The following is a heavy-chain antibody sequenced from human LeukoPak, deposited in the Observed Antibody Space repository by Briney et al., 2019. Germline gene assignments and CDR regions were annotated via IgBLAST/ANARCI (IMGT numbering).Heavy chain of an antibody. CDR2: FSGTSTN. CDR1: GFTFSSYA. D-gene: IGHD6-25*01. Sequence: GGSLRLSCAASGFTFSSYAMSWVRQAPGKGLEWVSTFSGTSTNSYATSVKGRFTISRDNAKNSLYLQMNSLRAEDTAVYYCARDFSSGSIWGQGTMVTVSS. J-gene: IGHJ3*02. V-gene: IGHV3-69-1*01. CDR3: ARDFSSGSI.